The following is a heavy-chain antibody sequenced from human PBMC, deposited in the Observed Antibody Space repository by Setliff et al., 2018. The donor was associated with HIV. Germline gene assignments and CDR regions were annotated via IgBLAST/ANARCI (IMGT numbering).Heavy chain of an antibody. V-gene: IGHV4-39*07. CDR1: GGSISSSSHY. J-gene: IGHJ4*02. CDR3: ASGFYYDSSGYWPFDY. D-gene: IGHD3-22*01. CDR2: IYYSGST. Sequence: PSETLSLTCIVSGGSISSSSHYWGWIRQPPGKGLEWIGSIYYSGSTYYNPSLKSRVTISVDTSRNQFSLKLNSVTAADTAVYYCASGFYYDSSGYWPFDYWGQGTLVTVSS.